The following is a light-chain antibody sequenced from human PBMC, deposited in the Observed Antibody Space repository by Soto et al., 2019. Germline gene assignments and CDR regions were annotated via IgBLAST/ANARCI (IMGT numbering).Light chain of an antibody. CDR3: QQYDTSPRT. V-gene: IGKV3-20*01. CDR2: GAS. Sequence: EVMLTQSPGTLSLSPGERATLSCRASQSVSSNYLAWYQQKSGQAPRLLIYGASNRATGISDRFSGSGSGTDFTLTIRRLEPEDFAVYYCQQYDTSPRTFGQGTKVEFK. CDR1: QSVSSNY. J-gene: IGKJ1*01.